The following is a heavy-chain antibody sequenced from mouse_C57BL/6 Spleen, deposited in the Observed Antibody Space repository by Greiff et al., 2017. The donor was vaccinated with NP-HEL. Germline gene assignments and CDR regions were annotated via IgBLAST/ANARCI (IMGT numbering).Heavy chain of an antibody. V-gene: IGHV5-17*01. CDR1: GFTFSDYG. D-gene: IGHD1-1*01. CDR2: ISSGSSTI. Sequence: EVKLVESGGGLVKPGGSLKLSCAASGFTFSDYGMHWVRQAPEKGLEWVAYISSGSSTIYYADTVKGRFTISRDNAKNTLFLQMTSLRSEDTAMYYCARRGITTVVAPDWYFDVWGTGTTVTVSS. J-gene: IGHJ1*03. CDR3: ARRGITTVVAPDWYFDV.